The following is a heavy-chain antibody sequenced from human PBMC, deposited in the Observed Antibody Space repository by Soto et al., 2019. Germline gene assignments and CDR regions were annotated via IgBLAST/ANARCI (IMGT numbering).Heavy chain of an antibody. CDR1: GFSVKTTF. Sequence: GGSLRLSCXASGFSVKTTFVNWVRQAPGKGLEWVSLIQNDGSTFYSDSVKGRFTISKDRSRNTVYLQMNSLRDEDTAVYYCAKEYYYYMDVWGKGTTVTV. V-gene: IGHV3-66*01. CDR3: AKEYYYYMDV. J-gene: IGHJ6*03. CDR2: IQNDGST.